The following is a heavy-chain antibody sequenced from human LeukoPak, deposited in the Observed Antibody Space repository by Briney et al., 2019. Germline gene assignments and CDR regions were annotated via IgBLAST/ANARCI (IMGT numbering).Heavy chain of an antibody. Sequence: ASVKVSCKASGYTFFSYGITWVRQAPGQGPEWMGWISAYNVNTNHAQKLQGRVTMTTDTSTSTAYMELRSLRSDDTAVYYCARWLAVAGQNWFDPWGQGTLVTVSS. D-gene: IGHD6-19*01. CDR3: ARWLAVAGQNWFDP. CDR1: GYTFFSYG. J-gene: IGHJ5*02. V-gene: IGHV1-18*01. CDR2: ISAYNVNT.